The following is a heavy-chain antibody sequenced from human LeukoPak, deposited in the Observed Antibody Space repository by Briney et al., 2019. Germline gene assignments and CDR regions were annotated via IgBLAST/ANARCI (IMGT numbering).Heavy chain of an antibody. CDR1: GFTFSSYS. CDR2: ISSSSSYI. Sequence: GGSLRLSCAASGFTFSSYSMNWVRQAPGKGLEWVSSISSSSSYIYYADSVKGRFTISRDNAKNSLYLQMNGLRAEDTAVYYCARDKFNAFDIWGQGTMVTVSS. J-gene: IGHJ3*02. CDR3: ARDKFNAFDI. V-gene: IGHV3-21*01.